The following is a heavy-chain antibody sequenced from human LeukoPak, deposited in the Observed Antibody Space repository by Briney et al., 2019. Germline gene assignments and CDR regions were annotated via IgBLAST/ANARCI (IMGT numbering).Heavy chain of an antibody. V-gene: IGHV4-34*01. Sequence: SETLSLTCAVYGVSLRGYYWSWIRQSPEKGLEWIGEVNHEGDSIYSPSLKSRLTLSVDMSKNQFSLNLRSVTAADTAVYFCARGSNYVSDYYFDVWGQGTTVIVSS. J-gene: IGHJ6*03. CDR2: VNHEGDS. CDR3: ARGSNYVSDYYFDV. CDR1: GVSLRGYY. D-gene: IGHD4-11*01.